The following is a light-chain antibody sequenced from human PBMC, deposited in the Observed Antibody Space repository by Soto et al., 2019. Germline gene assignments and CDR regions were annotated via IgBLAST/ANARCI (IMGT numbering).Light chain of an antibody. J-gene: IGKJ4*01. Sequence: DIQTTQSPSSLSASVGDRVTITCRASQSISCYVNWYQQKRVKAPKLLIYAASSLQSGVPSRFSGSGSGTDFTLTISSLQPEDFATYYCQQSYITPHTFGGGTKVESK. CDR1: QSISCY. V-gene: IGKV1-39*01. CDR2: AAS. CDR3: QQSYITPHT.